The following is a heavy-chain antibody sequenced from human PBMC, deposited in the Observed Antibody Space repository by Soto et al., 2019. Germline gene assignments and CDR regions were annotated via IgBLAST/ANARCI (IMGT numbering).Heavy chain of an antibody. CDR3: AKDLYSSGDIHYGMDV. J-gene: IGHJ6*02. D-gene: IGHD6-19*01. CDR1: GFTFSSYA. V-gene: IGHV3-23*01. CDR2: ITGTGGST. Sequence: EVQLLESGGGLVQPGGSLRLSCAASGFTFSSYAMSWVRQAPGKGLEWVSAITGTGGSTYYADSVKGRFTVSRDNSKNTLYLQMNSLRGEDTAVYYCAKDLYSSGDIHYGMDVWGQGTTVTVSS.